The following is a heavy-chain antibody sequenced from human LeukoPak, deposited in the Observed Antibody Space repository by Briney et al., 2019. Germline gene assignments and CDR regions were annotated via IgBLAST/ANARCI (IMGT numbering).Heavy chain of an antibody. CDR3: ARGSTMIVVKRFRAFDI. Sequence: PSETLSLTCTVSGGSISVSGGSISSHYWNWIRQTPGKGLEWIGSIFYTGSTNYSPSLKSRVTISVDTSKNQFSLKLSSVTAADTAVYYCARGSTMIVVKRFRAFDIWGQGTMVTVSS. D-gene: IGHD3-22*01. CDR2: IFYTGST. V-gene: IGHV4-61*05. CDR1: GGSISVSGGSISSHY. J-gene: IGHJ3*02.